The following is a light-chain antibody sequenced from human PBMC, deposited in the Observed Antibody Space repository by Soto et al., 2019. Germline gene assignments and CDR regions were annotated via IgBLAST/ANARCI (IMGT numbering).Light chain of an antibody. Sequence: EIVLTQSPGYLSLSPGERATLSCRASQRISRTYLAWYQQKPGQAPGVLMTGASNRATGIPDRFSGSGSGTDFTLTISRLEPEDSASYYCQQYGSSVTFGPGTKVEIK. CDR3: QQYGSSVT. J-gene: IGKJ3*01. CDR2: GAS. V-gene: IGKV3-20*01. CDR1: QRISRTY.